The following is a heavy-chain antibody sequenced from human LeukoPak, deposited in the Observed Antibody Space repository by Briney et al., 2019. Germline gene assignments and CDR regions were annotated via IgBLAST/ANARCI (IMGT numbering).Heavy chain of an antibody. D-gene: IGHD2-8*01. CDR2: INHSGST. CDR3: ARHEREWNWFDP. CDR1: GGSFSGYY. V-gene: IGHV4-34*01. J-gene: IGHJ5*02. Sequence: PSETLSLTCAVYGGSFSGYYWSWIRQPPGKGLEWIGEINHSGSTYYNPSLKSRVTISVDTSKNQFSLKLSSVTAADTAVYYCARHEREWNWFDPWGQGTLVTVSS.